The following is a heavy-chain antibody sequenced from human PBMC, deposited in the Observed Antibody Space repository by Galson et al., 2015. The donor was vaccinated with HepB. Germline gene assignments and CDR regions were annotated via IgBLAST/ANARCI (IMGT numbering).Heavy chain of an antibody. CDR2: IGRGGTT. J-gene: IGHJ4*02. CDR3: AKTSTDTDN. CDR1: GVTFSRDR. V-gene: IGHV3-23*01. Sequence: SLRLSCAVSGVTFSRDRMFWARQAQGKGLEWVSSIGRGGTTNYADSVKGRFTISRDNSKNTLYLQMSSLTAEDTAVYYCAKTSTDTDNWGQGTLVTVSS.